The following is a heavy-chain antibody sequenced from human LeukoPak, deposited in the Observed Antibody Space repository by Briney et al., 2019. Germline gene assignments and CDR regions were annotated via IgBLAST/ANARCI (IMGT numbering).Heavy chain of an antibody. V-gene: IGHV3-23*01. Sequence: PGGSLRLSCAASGFXFSGYAISWVRQAPGKGQEWLSYISGSGGNTYYTDPVNGRSTISRDNSKHALYLQMNNLRAEDTAVYYCAKGPSSGYSTSWHDRWGQGTLVTVSS. CDR3: AKGPSSGYSTSWHDR. J-gene: IGHJ5*02. CDR1: GFXFSGYA. CDR2: ISGSGGNT. D-gene: IGHD6-13*01.